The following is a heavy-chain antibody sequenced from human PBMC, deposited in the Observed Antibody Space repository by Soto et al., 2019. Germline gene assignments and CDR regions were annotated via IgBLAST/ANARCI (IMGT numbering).Heavy chain of an antibody. D-gene: IGHD3-22*01. CDR2: ISYDGSNK. Sequence: GGSLSLSCAASGFTFSSYAMHWVRQAPGKGLEWVAVISYDGSNKYYADSVKGRFTISRDNSKNTLYLQMNSLRAEDTAVYYCARDSWYYYDSSGLNWFDPWGQGTLLTVSS. J-gene: IGHJ5*02. CDR3: ARDSWYYYDSSGLNWFDP. CDR1: GFTFSSYA. V-gene: IGHV3-30-3*01.